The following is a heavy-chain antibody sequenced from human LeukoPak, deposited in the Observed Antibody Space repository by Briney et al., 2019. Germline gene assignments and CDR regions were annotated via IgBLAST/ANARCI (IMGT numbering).Heavy chain of an antibody. CDR2: IYTSGST. V-gene: IGHV4-61*02. CDR3: ARGSALAVAGAVDY. Sequence: SETLSLTCTVTGGSISSGSYYWSWIRQPAGKGLEWIGRIYTSGSTNYNPSLKGRVTISVDTSKNQFSLKLSSVTAADTAVYYCARGSALAVAGAVDYWGQGTLVTVSS. J-gene: IGHJ4*02. CDR1: GGSISSGSYY. D-gene: IGHD6-19*01.